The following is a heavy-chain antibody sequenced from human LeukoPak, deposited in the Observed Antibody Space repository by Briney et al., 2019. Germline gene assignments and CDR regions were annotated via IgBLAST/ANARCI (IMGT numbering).Heavy chain of an antibody. CDR3: ARDTRYGDGYKY. Sequence: GGSLRLSCAASGFTFSKAWMSWVRQAPGKGLVWVSRINGDGSSTSYEDSVKGRFTISRDNAKNTLYLQMKSLRAEDTAVYYCARDTRYGDGYKYWGQGTLVTVSS. CDR2: INGDGSST. J-gene: IGHJ4*02. CDR1: GFTFSKAW. V-gene: IGHV3-74*01. D-gene: IGHD5-24*01.